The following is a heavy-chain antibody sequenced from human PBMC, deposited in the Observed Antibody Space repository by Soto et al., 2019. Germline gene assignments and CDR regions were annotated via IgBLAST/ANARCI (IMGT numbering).Heavy chain of an antibody. CDR3: ARRKGGYYYYYGMDV. Sequence: GGSLRLSCAASGFTFSSYWMHWVRQAPGKGLVWVSRINSDGSSTSYADSVKGRFTISRVNAKNTLYLQMNSLRAEDTAVYYCARRKGGYYYYYGMDVWGQGTTVTVSS. J-gene: IGHJ6*02. V-gene: IGHV3-74*01. D-gene: IGHD2-15*01. CDR1: GFTFSSYW. CDR2: INSDGSST.